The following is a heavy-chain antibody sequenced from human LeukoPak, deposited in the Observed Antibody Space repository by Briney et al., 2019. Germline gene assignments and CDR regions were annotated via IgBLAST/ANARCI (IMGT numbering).Heavy chain of an antibody. CDR2: LISSGTIT. CDR3: AKGSESGYSYGYSYYYYMDV. V-gene: IGHV3-23*01. CDR1: GFAFSNYA. Sequence: PGGSLRLSCAASGFAFSNYAMSWVCQAPGKGLEWVSSLISSGTITYYADSVKGRFTISRDNSKNTVHLQMNSLRAEDTAVYYCAKGSESGYSYGYSYYYYMDVWGKGTTVTVSS. D-gene: IGHD5-18*01. J-gene: IGHJ6*03.